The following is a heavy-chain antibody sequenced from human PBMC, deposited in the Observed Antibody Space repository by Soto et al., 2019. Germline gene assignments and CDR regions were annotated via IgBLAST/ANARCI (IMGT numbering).Heavy chain of an antibody. J-gene: IGHJ4*02. CDR2: INAGNGNT. CDR1: GYTFTSYA. V-gene: IGHV1-3*01. Sequence: QVQLVQSGAEVKKPGASVKVSCKASGYTFTSYAMHWVRQAPGQRLGGMGWINAGNGNTKYSQKFQGRVTITRDTSASTAYMELSSLRSEDTAVYYCARGLNGYLHYFDYWGQGTLVTVSS. CDR3: ARGLNGYLHYFDY. D-gene: IGHD5-18*01.